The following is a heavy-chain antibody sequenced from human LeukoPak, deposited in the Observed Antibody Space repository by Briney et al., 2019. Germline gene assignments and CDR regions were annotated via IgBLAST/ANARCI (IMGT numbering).Heavy chain of an antibody. Sequence: SETLSLTCAVYGGSFSGYYWSLIRQPPGKGLEWIGYIYYSGSTNYNPSLKSRVTISVDTSKNQFSLKLSSVTAADTAVYYCARHSGYDFWSGYPEYYFDYWGQGTLVTASS. J-gene: IGHJ4*02. V-gene: IGHV4-59*08. D-gene: IGHD3-3*01. CDR2: IYYSGST. CDR3: ARHSGYDFWSGYPEYYFDY. CDR1: GGSFSGYY.